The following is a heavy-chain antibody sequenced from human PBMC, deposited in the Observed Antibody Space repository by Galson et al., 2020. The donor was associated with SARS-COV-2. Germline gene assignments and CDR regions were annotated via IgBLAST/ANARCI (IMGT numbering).Heavy chain of an antibody. D-gene: IGHD5-18*01. CDR1: GYTFTKFY. CDR3: ARGEDIALVRGDYYYGMDV. J-gene: IGHJ6*02. Sequence: ASVKVSCKASGYTFTKFYIHWVRQAPGQGLEWMGIINPSGGSTSYAQKFQGRVTMTRDTSTSTVYMELSSLRSEDTAVFYCARGEDIALVRGDYYYGMDVWGQGTTVTVSS. CDR2: INPSGGST. V-gene: IGHV1-46*01.